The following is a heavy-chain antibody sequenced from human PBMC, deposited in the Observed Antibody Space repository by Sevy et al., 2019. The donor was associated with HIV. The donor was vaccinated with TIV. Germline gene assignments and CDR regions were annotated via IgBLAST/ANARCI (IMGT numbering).Heavy chain of an antibody. D-gene: IGHD6-19*01. J-gene: IGHJ4*02. V-gene: IGHV1-69*13. CDR2: IIPILGTT. Sequence: ASVKVSCKASGGTFRTSGISWVRQAPGQGPEWMGGIIPILGTTNYAQKFQGRVTINADESTNTAYMEWSSRRSEDTAVYYCARGGGNGWYYFDYWGQETLVTVSS. CDR1: GGTFRTSG. CDR3: ARGGGNGWYYFDY.